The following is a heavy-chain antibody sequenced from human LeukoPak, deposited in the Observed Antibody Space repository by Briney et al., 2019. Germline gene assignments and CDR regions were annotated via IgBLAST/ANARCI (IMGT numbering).Heavy chain of an antibody. D-gene: IGHD1-26*01. J-gene: IGHJ3*02. Sequence: GESLKISCHTFGFXFATNWIGWVRQMPGKGLDCLGVIYPGDSDTRYSPSFQGQVTISADKSISTAYLLWSSLKASDTAIYYCARGAHGSGFDIWGQGTMVTVSS. V-gene: IGHV5-51*01. CDR3: ARGAHGSGFDI. CDR2: IYPGDSDT. CDR1: GFXFATNW.